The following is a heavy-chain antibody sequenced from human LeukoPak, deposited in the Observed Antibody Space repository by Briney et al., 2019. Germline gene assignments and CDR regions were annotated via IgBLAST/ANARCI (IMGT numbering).Heavy chain of an antibody. CDR1: GFTFSNAW. CDR3: TTASDYGNYYYGMDV. V-gene: IGHV3-15*01. CDR2: IKSKTDGGTP. J-gene: IGHJ6*02. Sequence: PGGSLRLSCAASGFTFSNAWMNWVRQAPGKGLEWVGRIKSKTDGGTPDYAAPVKGSFTISRDDSQNTLYLQMNSLTTEDTAVYYCTTASDYGNYYYGMDVWGQGSTLTVSS. D-gene: IGHD4-17*01.